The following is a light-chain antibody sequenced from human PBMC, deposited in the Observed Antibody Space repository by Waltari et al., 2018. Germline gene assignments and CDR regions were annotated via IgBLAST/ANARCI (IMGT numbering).Light chain of an antibody. CDR3: QSADNSGTYWE. CDR2: KDT. Sequence: SHELTQPPSVSVSPGQTATISCSRDALPKQYGYWYQQKPGQAPILLIYKDTERPSGIPKRFSGLGSGTTVTLTISGVQAEDEADYYCQSADNSGTYWEFGGGTKLTVL. J-gene: IGLJ3*02. CDR1: ALPKQY. V-gene: IGLV3-25*03.